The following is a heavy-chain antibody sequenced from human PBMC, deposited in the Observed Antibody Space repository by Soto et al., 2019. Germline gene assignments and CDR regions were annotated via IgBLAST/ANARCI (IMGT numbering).Heavy chain of an antibody. J-gene: IGHJ3*02. CDR2: ISNTASTD. V-gene: IGHV3-11*01. CDR3: ARSLVSHDAFDI. D-gene: IGHD6-13*01. Sequence: PGGSLRLSCVASGFSFSDYSMTWMRQAPGGGLDFVAFISNTASTDYYADSVKGRFTISRDNAKNSLYLQMNSLRAEDTAVYYCARSLVSHDAFDIWGQGTMVT. CDR1: GFSFSDYS.